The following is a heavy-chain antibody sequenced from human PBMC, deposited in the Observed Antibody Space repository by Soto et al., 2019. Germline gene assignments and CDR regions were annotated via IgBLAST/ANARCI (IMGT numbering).Heavy chain of an antibody. CDR3: AKAYYDSSGSLDY. J-gene: IGHJ4*02. D-gene: IGHD3-22*01. Sequence: PGGSLRLSCAASGFTFSSYGMHWVRQAPGKGLEWVAVISYDGSNKYYADSVKGRFTISRDNSKNTLYLQMNSLRAEDTAVYYCAKAYYDSSGSLDYWGQGTLVTVSS. V-gene: IGHV3-30*18. CDR1: GFTFSSYG. CDR2: ISYDGSNK.